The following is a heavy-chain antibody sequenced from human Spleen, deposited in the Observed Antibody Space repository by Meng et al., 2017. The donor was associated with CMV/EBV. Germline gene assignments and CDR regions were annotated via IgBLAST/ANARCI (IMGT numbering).Heavy chain of an antibody. V-gene: IGHV3-23*01. Sequence: GESLKISCAASGFTFSNYAMAWVRQAPGKGLEWVSIITGSGTSTLYADSVKGRFTISRDNSKNTLYLQMNSLRAEDTAVYYCARELVEQLASYYYGMDVWGQGTTVTVSS. CDR3: ARELVEQLASYYYGMDV. CDR1: GFTFSNYA. CDR2: ITGSGTST. J-gene: IGHJ6*02. D-gene: IGHD6-6*01.